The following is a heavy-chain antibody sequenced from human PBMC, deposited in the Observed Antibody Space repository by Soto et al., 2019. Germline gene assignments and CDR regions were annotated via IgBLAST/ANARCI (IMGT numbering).Heavy chain of an antibody. J-gene: IGHJ6*02. V-gene: IGHV3-23*01. CDR1: GFTFSSYA. D-gene: IGHD6-6*01. Sequence: LRLSCAASGFTFSSYAMSWVRQAPGKGLEWVSAISGSGGSTYYADSVKGRFTISRDNSKNTLYLQMNSPRAEDTAVYYCAYAAPNVKAYYYYYGMDVWGQGTTVTVSS. CDR3: AYAAPNVKAYYYYYGMDV. CDR2: ISGSGGST.